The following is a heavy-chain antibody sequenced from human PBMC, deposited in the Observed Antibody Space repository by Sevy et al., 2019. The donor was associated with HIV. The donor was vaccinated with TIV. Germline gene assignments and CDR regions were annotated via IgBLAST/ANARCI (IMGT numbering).Heavy chain of an antibody. Sequence: SETLSLTCTVSGGSINSGYYYWNWIRQPAGKGLEWIGRIYTSGSTNYNPSLKSRITMSVDTSKNQFSLRLSSLTAADTAVYYCAREGAYDFWSGIAAFDIWGQGTTVTVSS. CDR3: AREGAYDFWSGIAAFDI. V-gene: IGHV4-61*02. CDR2: IYTSGST. D-gene: IGHD3-3*01. CDR1: GGSINSGYYY. J-gene: IGHJ3*02.